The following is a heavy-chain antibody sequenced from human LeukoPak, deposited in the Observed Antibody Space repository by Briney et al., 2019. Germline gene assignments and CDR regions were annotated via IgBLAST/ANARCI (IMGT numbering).Heavy chain of an antibody. D-gene: IGHD5-24*01. CDR1: GGSISSGSYY. J-gene: IGHJ4*02. V-gene: IGHV4-61*02. Sequence: SETLSLTCTVSGGSISSGSYYWSWIRQPAGKGLEWIGRIYTSGSTYYNPSLKSRVTISVDTSKNQFSLKLSSVTAADTAVYYCARVGGYKHGLFDYWGQGTLVTVSS. CDR2: IYTSGST. CDR3: ARVGGYKHGLFDY.